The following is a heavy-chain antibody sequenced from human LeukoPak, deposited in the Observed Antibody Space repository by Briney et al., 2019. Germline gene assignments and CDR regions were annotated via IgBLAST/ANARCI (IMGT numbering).Heavy chain of an antibody. J-gene: IGHJ4*02. D-gene: IGHD2-21*02. CDR3: ARHRFASAVILDY. CDR1: GGAITSFY. CDR2: FYYSGST. Sequence: SETLSLTCSVSGGAITSFYWSWIRQSPGKGLEWIGYFYYSGSTKYNPSLKSRVTISGDTSKNQLSLKLRSVTAADTAMCYCARHRFASAVILDYWGQGDPVTVSS. V-gene: IGHV4-59*08.